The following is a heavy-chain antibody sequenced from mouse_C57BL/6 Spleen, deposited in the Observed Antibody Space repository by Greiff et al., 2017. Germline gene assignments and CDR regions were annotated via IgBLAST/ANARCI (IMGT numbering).Heavy chain of an antibody. Sequence: VQLQQSGPELVKPGASVKISCKASGYAFSSSWMNWVKQRPGKGLEWIGRIYPGDGDTNYNGKFKGKATLTADNSSSTAYMQLSSLTSEDSAVYFCARSDYGSSYGDYGGQGTTLTVSS. CDR2: IYPGDGDT. V-gene: IGHV1-82*01. J-gene: IGHJ2*01. CDR1: GYAFSSSW. CDR3: ARSDYGSSYGDY. D-gene: IGHD1-1*01.